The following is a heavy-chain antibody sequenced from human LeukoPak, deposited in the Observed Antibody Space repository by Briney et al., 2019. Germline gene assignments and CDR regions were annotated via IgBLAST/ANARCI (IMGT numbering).Heavy chain of an antibody. CDR2: ISISGENT. Sequence: GGSLRLARAASGFTFSSYAMSWVRQAPGKGLEWVSAISISGENTYYADSVKGRFTISRDTSRNTLYLQMHSLRAEDTAVYYCARLISTSSSRSSDYWGQGTLVTVSS. D-gene: IGHD6-6*01. CDR1: GFTFSSYA. CDR3: ARLISTSSSRSSDY. J-gene: IGHJ4*02. V-gene: IGHV3-23*01.